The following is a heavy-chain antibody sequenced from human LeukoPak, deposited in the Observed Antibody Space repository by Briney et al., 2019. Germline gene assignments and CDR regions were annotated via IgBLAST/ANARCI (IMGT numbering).Heavy chain of an antibody. CDR3: AKSYSYGFSTLDY. CDR2: IRYDGSNK. Sequence: PGGSLRLSCAASGFTFSSYSMNWVRQAPGKGLEWVAFIRYDGSNKYYADSVKGRFTISRDNSKNTLYLQMNSLRAEDTAVYYCAKSYSYGFSTLDYWGQGTLVTVSS. CDR1: GFTFSSYS. V-gene: IGHV3-30*02. D-gene: IGHD5-18*01. J-gene: IGHJ4*02.